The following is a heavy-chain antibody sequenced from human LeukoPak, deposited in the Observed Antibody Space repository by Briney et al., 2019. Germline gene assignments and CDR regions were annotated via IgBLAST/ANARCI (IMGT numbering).Heavy chain of an antibody. CDR1: GFTFSSYY. D-gene: IGHD3-9*01. CDR3: ARGTAYYDILTGYYFDY. V-gene: IGHV3-21*01. Sequence: PGGSLRLSCAASGFTFSSYYMNWVRQAPGKGLEWVSSISSSSSYINYADSVKGRFTISRDNAKNSLYLQMNSLRAEDTAVYYCARGTAYYDILTGYYFDYWGQGTLVTVSS. CDR2: ISSSSSYI. J-gene: IGHJ4*02.